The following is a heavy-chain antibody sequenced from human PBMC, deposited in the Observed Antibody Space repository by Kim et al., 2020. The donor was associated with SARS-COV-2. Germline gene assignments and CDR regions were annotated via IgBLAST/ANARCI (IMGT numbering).Heavy chain of an antibody. CDR3: ARGLMSSSSIHPYFDY. CDR1: GGSFSGYY. J-gene: IGHJ4*02. Sequence: SETLSLTCAVYGGSFSGYYWSWIRQPPGKGLEWIGEINHSGSTNYNPSLKSRVTISVDTSKNQFSLKLSSVTAADTAVYYCARGLMSSSSIHPYFDYWGQGTLVTVSS. D-gene: IGHD6-6*01. V-gene: IGHV4-34*01. CDR2: INHSGST.